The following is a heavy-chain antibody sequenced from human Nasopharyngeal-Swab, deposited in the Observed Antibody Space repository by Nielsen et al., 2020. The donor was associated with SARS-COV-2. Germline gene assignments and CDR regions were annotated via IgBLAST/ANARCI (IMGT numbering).Heavy chain of an antibody. V-gene: IGHV3-23*01. D-gene: IGHD2-21*01. CDR2: ISGSGGST. Sequence: WIRQPPGKGLEWVSAISGSGGSTYYADSVKGRFTISRDNSKNTLYLQMNSLRAEDTAVYYCAKDLLAGDAFEIWGQGTMVTVSS. J-gene: IGHJ3*02. CDR3: AKDLLAGDAFEI.